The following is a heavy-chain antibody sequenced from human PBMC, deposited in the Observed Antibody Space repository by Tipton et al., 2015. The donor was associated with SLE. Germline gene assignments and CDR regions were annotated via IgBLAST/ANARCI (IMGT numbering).Heavy chain of an antibody. CDR3: LRQGLDDHSR. J-gene: IGHJ2*01. Sequence: SLRLSCAASGFTVSSNYMSWVRQAPGKGLEWVSVIYSGGSTYYADSVKGRFTISRDNSKNTLYLQMNSLRVEDTAVYYCLRQGLDDHSRWGRGTLVTVSS. CDR2: IYSGGST. D-gene: IGHD1-14*01. CDR1: GFTVSSNY. V-gene: IGHV3-66*04.